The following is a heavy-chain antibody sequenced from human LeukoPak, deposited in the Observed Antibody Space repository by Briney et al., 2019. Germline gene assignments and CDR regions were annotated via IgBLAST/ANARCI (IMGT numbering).Heavy chain of an antibody. CDR1: GGSISSSSYY. CDR3: ARYPIGWFDP. CDR2: IYYSGST. D-gene: IGHD3-16*02. Sequence: SETLSLTCTVSGGSISSSSYYWGWIRQPPGKGLEWIGSIYYSGSTNYNPSLKSRVTISVDTSKNQFSLKLSSVTAADTAVYYCARYPIGWFDPWGQGTLVTVSS. V-gene: IGHV4-39*07. J-gene: IGHJ5*02.